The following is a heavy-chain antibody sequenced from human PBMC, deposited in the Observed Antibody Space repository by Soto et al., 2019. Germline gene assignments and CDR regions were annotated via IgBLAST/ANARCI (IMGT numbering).Heavy chain of an antibody. CDR3: ARTHYDSHTFYSFFDY. CDR1: GESFSGYY. J-gene: IGHJ4*02. D-gene: IGHD3-22*01. Sequence: PSDTLSLTSGVAGESFSGYYWSWIRQPPGKGLEWIGQIFHGGGTNYSPSLKSRVTISVDTSKNQFSLELSSVTAADTAVYYCARTHYDSHTFYSFFDYWGQGTLVPVS. V-gene: IGHV4-34*12. CDR2: IFHGGGT.